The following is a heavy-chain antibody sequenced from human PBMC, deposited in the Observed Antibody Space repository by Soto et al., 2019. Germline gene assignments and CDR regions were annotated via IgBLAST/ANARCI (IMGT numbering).Heavy chain of an antibody. CDR3: ARVVVVVAVNWFDP. V-gene: IGHV1-3*01. Sequence: QVQLVQSGAEVKKPGASVKVSCKASGYTFTSYAMHWVRQAPGQRLEWMGWINAGNGNTKYSQKFQGRVTITRDTSASTAYMELSSLRSEDTAVYYCARVVVVVAVNWFDPWGQGTLVTVSS. CDR1: GYTFTSYA. J-gene: IGHJ5*02. D-gene: IGHD2-15*01. CDR2: INAGNGNT.